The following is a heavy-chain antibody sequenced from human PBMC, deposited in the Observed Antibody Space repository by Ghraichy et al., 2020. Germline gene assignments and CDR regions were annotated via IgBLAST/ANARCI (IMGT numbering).Heavy chain of an antibody. CDR2: INHSGST. Sequence: SETLSLTCAVYGGSFSGYYWSWIRQPPGKGLEWIGEINHSGSTNYNPSLKSRVTISVDTSKNQFSLKLSSVTAADTAVYYCARVAVVTVSNWFDPWGQGTLVTVSS. D-gene: IGHD4-23*01. CDR3: ARVAVVTVSNWFDP. CDR1: GGSFSGYY. J-gene: IGHJ5*02. V-gene: IGHV4-34*01.